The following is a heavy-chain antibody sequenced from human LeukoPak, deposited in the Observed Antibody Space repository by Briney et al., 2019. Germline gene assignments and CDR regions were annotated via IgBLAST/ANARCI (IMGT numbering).Heavy chain of an antibody. CDR1: GGSISSSSYY. D-gene: IGHD2-2*01. CDR2: IYYSGST. V-gene: IGHV4-39*01. Sequence: SETLSLTCTVSGGSISSSSYYWGWIRQPPGKGLEWIGSIYYSGSTYYNPSLKSRVTISVDTSKNQFSLKLSSVTAADTAVYYCARHVDQLPTTNYYYYYMDVWGKGTTVTVSS. CDR3: ARHVDQLPTTNYYYYYMDV. J-gene: IGHJ6*03.